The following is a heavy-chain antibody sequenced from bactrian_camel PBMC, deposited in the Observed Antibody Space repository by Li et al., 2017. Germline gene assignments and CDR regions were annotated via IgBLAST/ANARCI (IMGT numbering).Heavy chain of an antibody. V-gene: IGHV3S54*01. CDR3: AFEIHPRGGGLDYSQGAPMAPLCPTQGY. J-gene: IGHJ4*01. D-gene: IGHD7*01. Sequence: HVQLVESGGGSVLPDGSLRLSCAASVHISSSSCMGWFRRSPGKEGEGVARLHVGSGNTYVVDSVRGRFTISRDKTKNTLYLQMNSLKPEDTGMYNCAFEIHPRGGGLDYSQGAPMAPLCPTQGYWGQGIQVTVS. CDR1: VHISSSSC. CDR2: LHVGSGNT.